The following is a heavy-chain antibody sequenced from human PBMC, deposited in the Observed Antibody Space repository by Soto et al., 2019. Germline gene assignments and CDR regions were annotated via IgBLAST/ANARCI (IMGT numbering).Heavy chain of an antibody. D-gene: IGHD2-2*02. CDR1: GFTFSSYS. V-gene: IGHV3-21*01. CDR3: VVDGCSSTSCYRDY. CDR2: ISSSSSYI. Sequence: EVQLVESGGGLVKPGGSLRLSCAASGFTFSSYSMNWVRQAPGKGLEWVSSISSSSSYIYYADSVKGRFTISRDNAKNSLYLQMNSLRAEDTAVYYCVVDGCSSTSCYRDYWGQGTLVTVSS. J-gene: IGHJ4*02.